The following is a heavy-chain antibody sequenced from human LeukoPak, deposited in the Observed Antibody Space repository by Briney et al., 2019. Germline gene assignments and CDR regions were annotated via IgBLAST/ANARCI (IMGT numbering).Heavy chain of an antibody. CDR3: ARGEGERYYVNFFDY. CDR2: FYYSGST. J-gene: IGHJ4*01. V-gene: IGHV4-59*11. Sequence: ADPLSLLCSVCGGSLSVHYWSWFRQPPGKGLEWFGYFYYSGSTNYHPSLKSRVTISVDTSKNQFSLKVNSVTSADTAVYYCARGEGERYYVNFFDYWGHGNFVTVSS. CDR1: GGSLSVHY. D-gene: IGHD1-26*01.